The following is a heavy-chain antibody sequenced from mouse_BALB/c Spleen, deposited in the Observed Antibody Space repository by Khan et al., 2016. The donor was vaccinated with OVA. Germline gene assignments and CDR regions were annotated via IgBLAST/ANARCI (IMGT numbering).Heavy chain of an antibody. V-gene: IGHV3-2*02. Sequence: VQLKESGPGLVKPSQSLSLTCTVTGYSITSNYAWNWIRQFPGNKLEWMGYISYSGTTSYNPSLKSRISITRDTSKNHFFLQLNSVTTEDTATYYCARGNYYGYAMDYWGQGTSVTVSS. CDR3: ARGNYYGYAMDY. CDR2: ISYSGTT. J-gene: IGHJ4*01. D-gene: IGHD1-1*01. CDR1: GYSITSNYA.